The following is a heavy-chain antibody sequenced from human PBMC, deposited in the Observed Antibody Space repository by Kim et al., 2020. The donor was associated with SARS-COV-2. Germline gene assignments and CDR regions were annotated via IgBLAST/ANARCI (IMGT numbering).Heavy chain of an antibody. CDR1: GYSFTSYW. CDR2: IDPSDSYT. Sequence: GESLKISCKGSGYSFTSYWISRVRQMPGKGLEWMGRIDPSDSYTNYSRSFQGQVTISADKSISTAYRQWSSLKASDTAMDYCSRRVTIVRGVRYWHFDLWGRGTLVPVSS. V-gene: IGHV5-10-1*01. CDR3: SRRVTIVRGVRYWHFDL. D-gene: IGHD3-10*01. J-gene: IGHJ2*01.